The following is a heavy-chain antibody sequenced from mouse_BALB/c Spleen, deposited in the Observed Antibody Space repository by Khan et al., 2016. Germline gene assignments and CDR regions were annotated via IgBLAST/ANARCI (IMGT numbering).Heavy chain of an antibody. J-gene: IGHJ3*01. CDR1: GFNIKDTY. CDR2: IDPASGNT. CDR3: SRGVYDYEFAY. D-gene: IGHD2-4*01. V-gene: IGHV14-3*02. Sequence: VQLQQSGAELVKPGASVKLSCTVSGFNIKDTYMHWVNQRPEQGLEWIGRIDPASGNTKYDPKFQDKATITADTSSNTAYLQLSRLTAEDTAVYYWSRGVYDYEFAYWGQGTLVTVSA.